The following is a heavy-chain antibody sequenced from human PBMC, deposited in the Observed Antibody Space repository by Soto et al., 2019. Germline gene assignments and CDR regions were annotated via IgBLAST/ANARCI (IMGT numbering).Heavy chain of an antibody. J-gene: IGHJ3*01. Sequence: EAQLWESGGGPVQPGESLRLSCATSGFNFDIYAMAWVRRAPGKGLEWVSAISSSSGATTYYAASVRGRFTISRDNSRDILYLQMSSLRVEDTAVYYWAQMATLSTSAVDVWGQGTMVSVSS. CDR1: GFNFDIYA. CDR2: ISSSSGATT. V-gene: IGHV3-23*01. CDR3: AQMATLSTSAVDV. D-gene: IGHD5-12*01.